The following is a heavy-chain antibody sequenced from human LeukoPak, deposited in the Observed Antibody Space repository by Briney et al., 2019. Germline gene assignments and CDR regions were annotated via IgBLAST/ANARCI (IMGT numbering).Heavy chain of an antibody. J-gene: IGHJ4*02. CDR2: IYYSGST. CDR3: ARDRGDSGWYIGY. Sequence: PSETLSLTCTVSGGSISSSSYYWGWIRQPPGKGLEWIGSIYYSGSTYYNPSLKSRVTISVDTSKNQFSLKLSSVTAADTAVYYCARDRGDSGWYIGYWGQGTLVTVSS. V-gene: IGHV4-39*07. D-gene: IGHD6-19*01. CDR1: GGSISSSSYY.